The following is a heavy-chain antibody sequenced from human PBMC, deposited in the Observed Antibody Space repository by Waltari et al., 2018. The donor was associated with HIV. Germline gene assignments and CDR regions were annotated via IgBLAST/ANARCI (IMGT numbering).Heavy chain of an antibody. CDR3: ASGGYDSGMIDP. V-gene: IGHV3-23*01. CDR2: ISGSGNIM. Sequence: EVQLLESGGGLVQPGGSLRLSCAASGFTFNIYAMSWVRRAPGRGVEWVEGISGSGNIMSYADSVRGRFTISRDNSKNTVFLQMDGLRAEDTALYYCASGGYDSGMIDPWGQGTLVSVSS. CDR1: GFTFNIYA. J-gene: IGHJ5*02. D-gene: IGHD6-19*01.